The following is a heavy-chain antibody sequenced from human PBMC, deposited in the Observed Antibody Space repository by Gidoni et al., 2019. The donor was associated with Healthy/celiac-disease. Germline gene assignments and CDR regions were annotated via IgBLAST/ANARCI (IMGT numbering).Heavy chain of an antibody. V-gene: IGHV3-7*03. Sequence: EVQLVESGGGLVQPGGSLRLSCAASGFTFSSYWMSWVRQAPGKGLEWVANIKQDGSEKYYVDSVKGRFTISRDNAKNSLYLQMNSLRAEDTAVYYCARDRGTDCSGGSCYGYYYYYMDVWGKGTTVTVSS. CDR3: ARDRGTDCSGGSCYGYYYYYMDV. CDR2: IKQDGSEK. CDR1: GFTFSSYW. J-gene: IGHJ6*03. D-gene: IGHD2-15*01.